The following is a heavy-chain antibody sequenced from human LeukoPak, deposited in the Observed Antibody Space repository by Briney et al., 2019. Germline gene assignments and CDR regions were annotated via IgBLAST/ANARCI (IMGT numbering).Heavy chain of an antibody. Sequence: GGSLRLSCAASGFTFSEYSMSWVRQAPGKGLEWVSNIRSNGRDTYYTDFVKGRFTISRYNSKNTLYLEMNSLRAEDTAVYYCAKGGYTTCFDPWGQGTLVTVSS. CDR1: GFTFSEYS. CDR2: IRSNGRDT. J-gene: IGHJ5*02. D-gene: IGHD2-15*01. V-gene: IGHV3-23*01. CDR3: AKGGYTTCFDP.